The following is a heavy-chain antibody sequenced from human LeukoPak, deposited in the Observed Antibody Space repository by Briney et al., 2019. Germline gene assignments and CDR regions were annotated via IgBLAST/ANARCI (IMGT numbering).Heavy chain of an antibody. CDR1: GFTFSSYW. CDR2: VNTDGSRT. V-gene: IGHV3-74*01. D-gene: IGHD2-8*02. CDR3: ASDFTGRDDY. J-gene: IGHJ4*02. Sequence: GGSLRLSCAASGFTFSSYWMHWVRQAPGKGLVWVSRVNTDGSRTDYADSVRGRFTISRDNAWNTLYLQMNSLGVEDTAVYFCASDFTGRDDYWGQGTLVTVSS.